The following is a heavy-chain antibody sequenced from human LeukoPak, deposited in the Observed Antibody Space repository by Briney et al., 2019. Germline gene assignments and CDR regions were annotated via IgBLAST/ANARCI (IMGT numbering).Heavy chain of an antibody. CDR2: ISSSSRYI. V-gene: IGHV3-21*01. D-gene: IGHD3-10*01. CDR3: ARALLGELFD. J-gene: IGHJ4*02. CDR1: GFTFSSYS. Sequence: GGSLRLSCAASGFTFSSYSMNWVRQAPGKGLEWVSSISSSSRYIYYAHSVKGGFTISRENAKNSLYLQMNSLRAEDTAVYYCARALLGELFDWGQGTLVTVSS.